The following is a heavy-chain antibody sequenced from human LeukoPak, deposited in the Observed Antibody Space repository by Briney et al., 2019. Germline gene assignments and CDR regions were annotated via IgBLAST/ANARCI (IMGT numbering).Heavy chain of an antibody. D-gene: IGHD3-3*01. Sequence: GGSLRLSCAASGFTVSSNYMSWVRQAPGKGLEWVAFIRYDGSNKYYADSVKGRFTISRDNSKNTLYLQMNSLRAEDTAVYYCAKEITIFGVVISPYYMDVWGKGTTVTVSS. CDR2: IRYDGSNK. J-gene: IGHJ6*03. V-gene: IGHV3-30*02. CDR3: AKEITIFGVVISPYYMDV. CDR1: GFTVSSNY.